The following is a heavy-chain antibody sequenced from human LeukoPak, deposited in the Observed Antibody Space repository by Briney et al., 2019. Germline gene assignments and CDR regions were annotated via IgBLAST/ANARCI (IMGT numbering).Heavy chain of an antibody. Sequence: TGGSLRLSCAASGFTFSSYAMHWVRQAPGKGLEWVAVTSYDGSNKYYADSVKGRFTISRDNSKNTLYLQMNSLRAEDTAVYYCARDSQWLGNFDYWGQGTLVTVSS. CDR3: ARDSQWLGNFDY. D-gene: IGHD6-19*01. V-gene: IGHV3-30-3*01. J-gene: IGHJ4*02. CDR2: TSYDGSNK. CDR1: GFTFSSYA.